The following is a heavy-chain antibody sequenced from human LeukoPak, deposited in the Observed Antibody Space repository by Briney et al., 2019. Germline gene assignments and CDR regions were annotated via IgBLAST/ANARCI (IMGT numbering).Heavy chain of an antibody. Sequence: GGSLRLSCVGSGFTLSSYWMSWVRQAPGKGLEWVANIKQDGSEIYYVDSVKGRFTISRDNAKKSVYLHMSSLRAEDTALYYCARLSAYYYGSYFYYYMDVWGKGTTVTVSS. J-gene: IGHJ6*03. V-gene: IGHV3-7*01. CDR3: ARLSAYYYGSYFYYYMDV. CDR1: GFTLSSYW. CDR2: IKQDGSEI. D-gene: IGHD3-10*01.